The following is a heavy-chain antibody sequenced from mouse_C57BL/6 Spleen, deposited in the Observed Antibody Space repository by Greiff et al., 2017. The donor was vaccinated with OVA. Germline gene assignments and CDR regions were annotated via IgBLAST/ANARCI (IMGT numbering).Heavy chain of an antibody. Sequence: VKQSNGKSLEWIGVINPNYGTTSYNQKFKGKATLTVDQSSSTAYMQLNSLTSEDSAVYYCARSLITTVVDWYFDVWGTGTTVTVSS. J-gene: IGHJ1*03. CDR3: ARSLITTVVDWYFDV. V-gene: IGHV1-39*01. D-gene: IGHD1-1*01. CDR2: INPNYGTT.